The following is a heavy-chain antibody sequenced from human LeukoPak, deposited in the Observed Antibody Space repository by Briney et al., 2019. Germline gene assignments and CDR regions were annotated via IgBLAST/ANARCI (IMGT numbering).Heavy chain of an antibody. CDR2: IKQDGSEK. CDR3: ARAIGIWSGYSY. CDR1: GFTFSSYW. D-gene: IGHD3-3*01. Sequence: PGGSQRLSCAASGFTFSSYWMSWVRQAPGKGLEWVADIKQDGSEKNYVDSVKGRFTISRDNAKSSLYLQMNSLRAEDTAVYYCARAIGIWSGYSYWGQGTLVTVSS. V-gene: IGHV3-7*01. J-gene: IGHJ4*02.